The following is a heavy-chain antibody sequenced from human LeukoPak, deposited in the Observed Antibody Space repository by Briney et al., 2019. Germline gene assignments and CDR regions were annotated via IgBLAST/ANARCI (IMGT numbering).Heavy chain of an antibody. CDR2: IIPIFGTA. Sequence: SVKVSRKASGGTFSSYAISWVRQAPGQGLEWMGGIIPIFGTANYAQKFQGRVTITADESTSTAYMEPSSLRSEDTAVYYCAREGVDTAMEEADYYYMDVWGKGTTVTVSS. J-gene: IGHJ6*03. V-gene: IGHV1-69*13. D-gene: IGHD5-18*01. CDR1: GGTFSSYA. CDR3: AREGVDTAMEEADYYYMDV.